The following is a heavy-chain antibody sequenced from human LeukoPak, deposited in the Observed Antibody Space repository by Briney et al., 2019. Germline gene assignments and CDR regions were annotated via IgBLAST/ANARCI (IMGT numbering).Heavy chain of an antibody. J-gene: IGHJ4*02. D-gene: IGHD5-12*01. Sequence: PSGTLSLTCTVSGGSISSSSYYWGWIRQPPGKGLEWIGTIYYSGSTSYNPSLKSRVTISVDTSKNQFSLKLSSVTAADTAVYYCARRYRPGYGGYDGFDYWGQGTLVTVSS. CDR1: GGSISSSSYY. V-gene: IGHV4-39*01. CDR3: ARRYRPGYGGYDGFDY. CDR2: IYYSGST.